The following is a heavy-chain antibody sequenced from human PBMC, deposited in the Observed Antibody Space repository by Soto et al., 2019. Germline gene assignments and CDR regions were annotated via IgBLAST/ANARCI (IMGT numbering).Heavy chain of an antibody. CDR3: LGGVPSGYYYYGMDV. D-gene: IGHD3-16*01. J-gene: IGHJ6*02. V-gene: IGHV1-69*13. CDR1: GGTFSSYA. CDR2: IIPIFGTA. Sequence: GASVKVSCKASGGTFSSYAISWVRQAPGQGLEWMGGIIPIFGTANYAQKFQGRVTITADESTSTAYMELSSLRSEDTAVYYCLGGVPSGYYYYGMDVWGQGTTVTVSS.